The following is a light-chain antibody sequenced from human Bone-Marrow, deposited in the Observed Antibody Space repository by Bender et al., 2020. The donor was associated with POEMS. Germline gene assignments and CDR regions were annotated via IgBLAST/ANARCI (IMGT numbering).Light chain of an antibody. V-gene: IGLV2-23*02. CDR1: SSDIGDYNF. CDR3: CAYAGGRTWI. CDR2: DVS. Sequence: QSALTQPASVSGSPGQSITISCTGNSSDIGDYNFVSWYQHHPGRAPKLIIYDVSMRPSGVSNRFSGSKSGNTASLTISGLQAEDEADYYCCAYAGGRTWIFGGGSKLAVL. J-gene: IGLJ2*01.